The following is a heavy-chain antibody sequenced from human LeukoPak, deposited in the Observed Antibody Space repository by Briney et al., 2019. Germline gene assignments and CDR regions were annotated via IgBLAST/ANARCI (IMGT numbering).Heavy chain of an antibody. J-gene: IGHJ4*02. CDR2: ISGSGGST. CDR1: GFTFDDYA. CDR3: ARADFGVVIVY. D-gene: IGHD3-3*01. V-gene: IGHV3-23*01. Sequence: GGSLRLSCAASGFTFDDYAMHWVRQAPGKGLEWVSAISGSGGSTYYADSVKGRFTISRDNSKNTLYLQMNSLRAEDTAVYYCARADFGVVIVYWGQGTLVTVSS.